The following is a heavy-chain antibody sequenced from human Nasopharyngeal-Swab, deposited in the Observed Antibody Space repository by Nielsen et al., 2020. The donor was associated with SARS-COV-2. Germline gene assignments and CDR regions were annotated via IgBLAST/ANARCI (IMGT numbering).Heavy chain of an antibody. V-gene: IGHV1-46*01. Sequence: ASVQVSCKASGYALSNFYIHWLRQAPGQGLEWMGIINPSGESTSYAQKFQGRVTMTRDTSTVYLQVSSLRFEDTAVYYCARGFDYGDYYFDNWGQGTLVSVSS. CDR2: INPSGEST. D-gene: IGHD4-17*01. J-gene: IGHJ4*02. CDR3: ARGFDYGDYYFDN. CDR1: GYALSNFY.